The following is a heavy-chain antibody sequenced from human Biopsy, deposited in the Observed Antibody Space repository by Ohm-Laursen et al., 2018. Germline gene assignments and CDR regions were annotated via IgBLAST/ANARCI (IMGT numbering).Heavy chain of an antibody. D-gene: IGHD4-17*01. Sequence: GTLSHTCVVFGRTFSDYRWTWIRQPPGKGLEWIGQINQSGSTNYNPSLKSRVTISADASKYEFSQRLTSVTAADTAVYFCGNEVYGRDYWGLGARVTVSS. J-gene: IGHJ4*02. CDR2: INQSGST. CDR3: GNEVYGRDY. CDR1: GRTFSDYR. V-gene: IGHV4-34*08.